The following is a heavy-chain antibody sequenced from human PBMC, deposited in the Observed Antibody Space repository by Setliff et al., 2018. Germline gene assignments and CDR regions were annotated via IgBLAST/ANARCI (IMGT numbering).Heavy chain of an antibody. V-gene: IGHV4-34*01. J-gene: IGHJ5*01. Sequence: PSETLSLTCAVYGGSFSGYYWSWIRQPPGKGLEWIGEINHSGSTNYNPSLKSRVTISVDTSKNQFSLKLSSVTAADTAVYYCARARYCSGGRCYWTWLDSWAQGTLVTV. CDR2: INHSGST. D-gene: IGHD2-15*01. CDR1: GGSFSGYY. CDR3: ARARYCSGGRCYWTWLDS.